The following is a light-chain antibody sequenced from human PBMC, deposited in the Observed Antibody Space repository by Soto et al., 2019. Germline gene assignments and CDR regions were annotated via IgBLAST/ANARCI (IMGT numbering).Light chain of an antibody. CDR3: QQYGSSPQT. J-gene: IGKJ1*01. CDR1: QSVSSSY. CDR2: GAS. V-gene: IGKV3-20*01. Sequence: DIVLTQSPGTLSLSPGQRATRSCTASQSVSSSYLAWYQKKPGQAPRLLIYGASSRATGIPERFSGSGSGRDFTLTISRLEPEDLAVYYCQQYGSSPQTFGQGTKVDIK.